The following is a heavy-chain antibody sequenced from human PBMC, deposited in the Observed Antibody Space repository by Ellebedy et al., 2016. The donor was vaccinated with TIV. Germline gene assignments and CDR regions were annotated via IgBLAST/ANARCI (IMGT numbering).Heavy chain of an antibody. CDR3: ARGPLRYFDWVYYYHGMDV. Sequence: MPSETLSLTCTVSGGSISTYFWSWIRQPPGKGLEWIGYMHSSGNTPHNSSLKSRVTISLDTSKNQFFLKLNSVTAADTAVYYCARGPLRYFDWVYYYHGMDVWGQGTTVTVSS. V-gene: IGHV4-59*01. J-gene: IGHJ6*02. CDR1: GGSISTYF. D-gene: IGHD3-9*01. CDR2: MHSSGNT.